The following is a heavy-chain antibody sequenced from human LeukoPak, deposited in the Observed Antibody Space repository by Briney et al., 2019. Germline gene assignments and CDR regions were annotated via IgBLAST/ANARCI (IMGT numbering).Heavy chain of an antibody. Sequence: SETLSLTCTVSGGSISSYYWSWTRQPAGKGLEWIGRIYTSGSTNYDPSLKSRVTMSVDTSKNQFSLKLSSVTAADTAVYYCASLAMAGEYFQHWGQGTLVTVSS. CDR2: IYTSGST. CDR3: ASLAMAGEYFQH. J-gene: IGHJ1*01. D-gene: IGHD2-2*01. V-gene: IGHV4-4*07. CDR1: GGSISSYY.